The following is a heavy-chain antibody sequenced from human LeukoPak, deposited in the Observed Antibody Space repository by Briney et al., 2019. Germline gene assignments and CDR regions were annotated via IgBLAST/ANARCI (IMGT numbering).Heavy chain of an antibody. CDR3: AKQLPGGRKFEY. D-gene: IGHD2-2*01. V-gene: IGHV3-66*04. CDR2: IYSGGST. J-gene: IGHJ4*02. Sequence: GGSLRLSCAASGFTVRSNYMSWVRQAPGKGLEWVSLIYSGGSTFYADSVKGRFTISRDNSKNTLSLQMNSLRAEDTAVYYCAKQLPGGRKFEYWGQGTLVTVSS. CDR1: GFTVRSNY.